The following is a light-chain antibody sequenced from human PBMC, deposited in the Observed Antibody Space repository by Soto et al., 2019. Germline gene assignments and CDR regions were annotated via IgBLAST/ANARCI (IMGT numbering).Light chain of an antibody. Sequence: EIVLTQSPATLSLSPGERATLSCRASQSVGSYLAWYQQKPGQPPRLLIYEASIRATGIPARFSGSGSGTAFTLTISSLEPEDFAVYYCQQRSHGAAFGQGTRLQMK. V-gene: IGKV3-11*01. CDR2: EAS. CDR3: QQRSHGAA. J-gene: IGKJ5*01. CDR1: QSVGSY.